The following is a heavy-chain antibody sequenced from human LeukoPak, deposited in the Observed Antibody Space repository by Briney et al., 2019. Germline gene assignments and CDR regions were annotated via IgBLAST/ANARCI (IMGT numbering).Heavy chain of an antibody. D-gene: IGHD1-26*01. CDR1: GGTFSSYA. CDR3: AGGRYGANYYYGMDV. CDR2: IIPIFGTA. Sequence: ASVTVSCKASGGTFSSYAISWVRQAPGQGLEWMGGIIPIFGTANYAQKFQGRVTITADESTSTAYMELSSLRSEDTAVYYCAGGRYGANYYYGMDVWGQGTTVTVSS. V-gene: IGHV1-69*13. J-gene: IGHJ6*02.